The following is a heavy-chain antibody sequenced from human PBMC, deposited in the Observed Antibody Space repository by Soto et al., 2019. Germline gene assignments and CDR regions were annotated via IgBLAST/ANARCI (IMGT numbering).Heavy chain of an antibody. CDR2: ISYDGSNK. D-gene: IGHD6-13*01. Sequence: QVHLVESGGGVVQPGRSLRLSCAASGFTFSSHALHWVRQAPGKGLEWVAVISYDGSNKYYADSVKGRFTISRDNSKNTLYLQMNSLRAEDTAVYYCARGIGYGSSWYDNWGQGTLVSVSS. CDR1: GFTFSSHA. V-gene: IGHV3-30-3*01. J-gene: IGHJ4*02. CDR3: ARGIGYGSSWYDN.